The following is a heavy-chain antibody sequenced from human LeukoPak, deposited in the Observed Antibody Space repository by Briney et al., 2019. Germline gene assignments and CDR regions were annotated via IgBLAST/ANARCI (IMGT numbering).Heavy chain of an antibody. J-gene: IGHJ6*02. CDR3: TTGIAAAVTVRQYYYGMDV. Sequence: GGSLRLSCAASGFTLSTNYMNWVRQAPGKGLEWVGRIKSKTDGGTTDYAAPVKGRFTISRDDSKNTLYLQMNSLKTEDTAVYYCTTGIAAAVTVRQYYYGMDVWGQGTTVTVSS. V-gene: IGHV3-15*01. CDR1: GFTLSTNY. D-gene: IGHD6-13*01. CDR2: IKSKTDGGTT.